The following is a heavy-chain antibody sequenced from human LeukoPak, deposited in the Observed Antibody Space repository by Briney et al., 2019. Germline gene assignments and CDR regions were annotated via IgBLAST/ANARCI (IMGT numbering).Heavy chain of an antibody. CDR1: GGSISSYY. V-gene: IGHV4-4*09. J-gene: IGHJ4*02. CDR3: ARPSGSCSKLDY. D-gene: IGHD1-26*01. CDR2: IYTSGST. Sequence: SETLSLTCTVSGGSISSYYWSWIRQPPGKGLEWIGYIYTSGSTNYNPSLKSRVTISVDTSKNQFSLKLSSVTAADTAVYYCARPSGSCSKLDYWGQGTLVTVSS.